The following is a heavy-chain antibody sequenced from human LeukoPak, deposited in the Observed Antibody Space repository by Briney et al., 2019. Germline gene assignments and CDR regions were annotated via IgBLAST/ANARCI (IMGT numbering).Heavy chain of an antibody. CDR2: INHSGST. V-gene: IGHV4-34*01. CDR1: GGSFSGYY. CDR3: ATHSSSWEPFDY. J-gene: IGHJ4*02. D-gene: IGHD6-13*01. Sequence: SETLSLTCAVYGGSFSGYYWSWIRQPPGKGLEWIGEINHSGSTNYNPSLKSRLTISVDTSKNQFSLKLSSVTAADTAVYYCATHSSSWEPFDYWGQGTLVTVSS.